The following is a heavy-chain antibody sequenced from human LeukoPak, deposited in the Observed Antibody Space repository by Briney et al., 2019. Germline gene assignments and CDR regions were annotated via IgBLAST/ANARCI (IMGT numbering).Heavy chain of an antibody. Sequence: SETLSLTCTVSGGSIRSYYWSWIRQPPGKGLEWIGYIYYSGSTNYNPSLKSRVTISVDTSKNQFSLKLSSVTAADTAVYYCARGYYYSSGYYYFDYWGPGTLVTVSS. V-gene: IGHV4-59*01. CDR1: GGSIRSYY. D-gene: IGHD3-22*01. J-gene: IGHJ4*02. CDR3: ARGYYYSSGYYYFDY. CDR2: IYYSGST.